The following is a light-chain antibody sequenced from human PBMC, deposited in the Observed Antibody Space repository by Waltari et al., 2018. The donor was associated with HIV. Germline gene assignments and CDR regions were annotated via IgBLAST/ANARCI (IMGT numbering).Light chain of an antibody. J-gene: IGKJ4*01. CDR3: QQYDDWPLT. V-gene: IGKV3-15*01. Sequence: EVVMTQSPATLSVSPGERATLSCRASQGVSINLAWHQQKPGQAPRLLIYGASPRATGIPARFSGSGAGTEFTLTISSLQSEDFAVYYCQQYDDWPLTFGGGTKVEIK. CDR1: QGVSIN. CDR2: GAS.